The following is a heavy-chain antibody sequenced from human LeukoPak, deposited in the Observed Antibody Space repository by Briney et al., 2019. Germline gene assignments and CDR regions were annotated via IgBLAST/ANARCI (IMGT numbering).Heavy chain of an antibody. D-gene: IGHD2-15*01. CDR2: IKQDGSEK. CDR3: APIPVVVAAPIDY. CDR1: GFTFSSYW. J-gene: IGHJ4*02. V-gene: IGHV3-7*01. Sequence: GGSLRLSCAASGFTFSSYWMSWVRQAPGKGLEWVANIKQDGSEKYYVDSVKGRFTISRDNAKNSLYLQMNSLRAEDTAVYYCAPIPVVVAAPIDYWGQGTLVTVSS.